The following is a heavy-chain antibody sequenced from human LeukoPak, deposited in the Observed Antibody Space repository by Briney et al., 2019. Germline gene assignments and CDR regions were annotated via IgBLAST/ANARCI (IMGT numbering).Heavy chain of an antibody. CDR1: GFTFDDYA. Sequence: PGGSLRLSCAASGFTFDDYAMHWVRQAPAKGLEWVSGISWISGSIGYADSVKGRFTISRDNAKNSVYLQMNSLIAEDTAVYYCAREGRSVVIKFFEYWGQGTLVTVSS. V-gene: IGHV3-9*01. J-gene: IGHJ4*02. CDR3: AREGRSVVIKFFEY. D-gene: IGHD2-2*01. CDR2: ISWISGSI.